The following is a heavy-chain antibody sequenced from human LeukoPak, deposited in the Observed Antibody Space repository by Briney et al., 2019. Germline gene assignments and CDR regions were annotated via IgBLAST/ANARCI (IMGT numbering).Heavy chain of an antibody. D-gene: IGHD3-22*01. V-gene: IGHV3-11*01. Sequence: GGSLRLSCAASGFTCSDYYMSWRRQAPGKGLGWVSYISSSGSTIYYADSVKGRFTISRDNAKNSLYLQMNSLRAEDTAVYYCARDLRYYYDSSAKGSDYWGQGTLVTVSS. CDR3: ARDLRYYYDSSAKGSDY. J-gene: IGHJ4*02. CDR1: GFTCSDYY. CDR2: ISSSGSTI.